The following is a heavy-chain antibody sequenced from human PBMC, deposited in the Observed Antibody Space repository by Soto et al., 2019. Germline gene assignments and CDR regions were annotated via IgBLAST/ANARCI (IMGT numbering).Heavy chain of an antibody. V-gene: IGHV3-30-3*01. J-gene: IGHJ5*02. D-gene: IGHD2-21*02. CDR2: ISDDGSNK. Sequence: PGGSLRLSCAASGFTFSSYAMHWVRQAPGKGLEWVAFISDDGSNKYYADAVKGRFTISRDNSKNTLYVLMNSLRAEDTAMYYCAREAAGDCIGPWGLGTLVTVSS. CDR3: AREAAGDCIGP. CDR1: GFTFSSYA.